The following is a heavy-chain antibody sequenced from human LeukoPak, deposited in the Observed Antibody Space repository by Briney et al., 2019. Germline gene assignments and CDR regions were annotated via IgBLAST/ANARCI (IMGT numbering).Heavy chain of an antibody. CDR3: ARGGGGSSTVTTYWFDP. CDR2: VYYSGST. Sequence: LRLSCAASGFTFSSYSMNWIRQPPGKGLEWIAYVYYSGSTYYNPSLKSRLTISVDTSKNQFSLKLNSVTAADTAVYYCARGGGGSSTVTTYWFDPWGQGALVTVSS. CDR1: GFTFSSYS. V-gene: IGHV4-30-4*08. J-gene: IGHJ5*02. D-gene: IGHD4-17*01.